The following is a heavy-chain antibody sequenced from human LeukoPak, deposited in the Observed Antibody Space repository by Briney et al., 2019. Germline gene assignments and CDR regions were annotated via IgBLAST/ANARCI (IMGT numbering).Heavy chain of an antibody. J-gene: IGHJ3*02. CDR2: ISSSSSYI. Sequence: GGSLRLSCAASGFTFDDYGMNWVRQAPGKGLEWVSSISSSSSYIYYADSVKGRFTISRDNAKNSLYLQMNSLRAEDTAVYYCARALSASGYDFHAFDIWGQGTMVTVSS. D-gene: IGHD5-12*01. V-gene: IGHV3-21*01. CDR3: ARALSASGYDFHAFDI. CDR1: GFTFDDYG.